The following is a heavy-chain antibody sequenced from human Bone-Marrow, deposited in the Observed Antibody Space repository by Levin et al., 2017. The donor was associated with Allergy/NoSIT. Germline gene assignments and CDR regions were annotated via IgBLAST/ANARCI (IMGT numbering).Heavy chain of an antibody. CDR3: ANSKTNYGSGSSRAFDL. CDR1: GGSINSGDYY. CDR2: IYYSGST. Sequence: SETLSLTCIVSGGSINSGDYYWSWLRQPPGKGLEWIGYIYYSGSTYSSPSLKSRVSISVDTSKNHFSLNLSSMTAADTAVYYCANSKTNYGSGSSRAFDLWGQGTMVTVSS. D-gene: IGHD3-10*01. V-gene: IGHV4-30-4*01. J-gene: IGHJ3*01.